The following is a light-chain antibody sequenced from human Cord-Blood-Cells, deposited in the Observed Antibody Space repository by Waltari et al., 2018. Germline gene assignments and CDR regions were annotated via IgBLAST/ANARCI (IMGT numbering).Light chain of an antibody. CDR2: DDS. J-gene: IGLJ2*01. V-gene: IGLV2-11*01. CDR3: CSYAGSYTL. CDR1: SSDAGGHNY. Sequence: QSALTQPRSVSGSPGQSVTISCTGTSSDAGGHNYVSWYQQHPGKAPKLTIYDDSRRPSGVPDRFSGAKSGHTASLTISGLQAEDEADYYCCSYAGSYTLFGGGTKLTVL.